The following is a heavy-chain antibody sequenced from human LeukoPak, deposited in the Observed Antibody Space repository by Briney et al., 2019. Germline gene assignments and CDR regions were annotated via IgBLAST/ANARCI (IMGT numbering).Heavy chain of an antibody. CDR3: AKAPHLFWVVRVPYYFDY. CDR1: VFTFSSYA. CDR2: ISSNGGST. Sequence: GGSLRLPCSASVFTFSSYAMHWVRQAPGKGLEYVSAISSNGGSTYYADSVKGRFTISRDNSKNTLYLQMSSLRAEDTAVYYCAKAPHLFWVVRVPYYFDYWGQGTLVTVSS. D-gene: IGHD4-23*01. V-gene: IGHV3-64D*09. J-gene: IGHJ4*02.